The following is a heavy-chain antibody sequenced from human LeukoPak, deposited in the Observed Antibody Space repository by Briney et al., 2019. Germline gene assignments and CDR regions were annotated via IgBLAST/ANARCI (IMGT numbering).Heavy chain of an antibody. V-gene: IGHV3-7*01. D-gene: IGHD6-13*01. J-gene: IGHJ4*02. CDR3: ARGYESSWYVPNFDY. CDR1: GFTFTEYW. Sequence: GGSLRLSCAASGFTFTEYWMAWVRQAPGQRLEWVANIKQDGSEVYYVDSVEGRFTISRDNAKNSLYLQMNSLRAEDTAVYYCARGYESSWYVPNFDYWGQGTLVTVSS. CDR2: IKQDGSEV.